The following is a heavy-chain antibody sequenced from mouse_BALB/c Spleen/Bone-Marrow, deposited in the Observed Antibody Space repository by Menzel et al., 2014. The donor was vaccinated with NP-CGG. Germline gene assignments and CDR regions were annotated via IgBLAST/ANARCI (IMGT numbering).Heavy chain of an antibody. CDR1: GFDFSRYW. CDR3: ARPFFHYGSSQAFAY. Sequence: EVKLMESGGGLVQPGGSLKLSCAASGFDFSRYWMSWVRQVPGKGLEWIGEINPDSSTINYTPSLKDKFIISRDNAKNTLYLQMSKVRSEDTALYYCARPFFHYGSSQAFAYWGQGTLVTVSA. D-gene: IGHD1-1*01. V-gene: IGHV4-1*02. J-gene: IGHJ3*01. CDR2: INPDSSTI.